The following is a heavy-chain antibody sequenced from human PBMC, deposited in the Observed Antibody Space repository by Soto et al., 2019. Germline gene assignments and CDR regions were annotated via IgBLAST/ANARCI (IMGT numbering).Heavy chain of an antibody. CDR2: SRPDTDDR. V-gene: IGHV3-7*04. Sequence: VQLVESGGGLVQPGGSLRLSCAASGFNFSRYWMNWVRQAPGKGLEWVANSRPDTDDRFHADSVRGRFSISRENAKKWLFLEMNSLRVEDTAGYYCAREDGTFDYWGQGTLVTVSS. CDR3: AREDGTFDY. D-gene: IGHD1-26*01. J-gene: IGHJ4*02. CDR1: GFNFSRYW.